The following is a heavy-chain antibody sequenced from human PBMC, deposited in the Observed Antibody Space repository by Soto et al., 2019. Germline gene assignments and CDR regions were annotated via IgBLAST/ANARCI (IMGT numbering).Heavy chain of an antibody. CDR3: AKDRVGGTFYTPLAF. D-gene: IGHD1-7*01. CDR2: ITYDGSFQ. Sequence: GGSLRLSCQASGFNLDNYGMHWVRQAPGKGLEWVAVITYDGSFQYYADSVKGRFTISRDNSKNTLSLHLNTLKPEDTAVYHCAKDRVGGTFYTPLAFWGQGTLVTVSS. J-gene: IGHJ4*02. V-gene: IGHV3-30*18. CDR1: GFNLDNYG.